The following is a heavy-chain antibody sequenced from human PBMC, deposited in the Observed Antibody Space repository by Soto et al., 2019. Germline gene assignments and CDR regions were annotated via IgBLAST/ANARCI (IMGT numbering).Heavy chain of an antibody. CDR3: ARAEGATMKAIYFDY. J-gene: IGHJ4*02. CDR1: GGSISSGGYY. Sequence: SETLSLTCTVSGGSISSGGYYWSWVRQHPGKGLEWIGYIYYSGSTYYNPSLKSRVTISVDTSKNQFSLKLSSVTAADTAVYYCARAEGATMKAIYFDYWGQGTLVTVSS. V-gene: IGHV4-31*03. CDR2: IYYSGST. D-gene: IGHD1-26*01.